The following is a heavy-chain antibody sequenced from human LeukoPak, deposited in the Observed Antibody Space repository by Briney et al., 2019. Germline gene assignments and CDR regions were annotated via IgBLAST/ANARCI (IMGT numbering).Heavy chain of an antibody. J-gene: IGHJ6*03. D-gene: IGHD3-22*01. CDR3: ARSSGYYSSLFYMHV. V-gene: IGHV1-2*02. CDR1: GYTFTVYY. Sequence: GASVTVSFTASGYTFTVYYMHWVRQAPGQGMEWMGWINPNSGGTNYAQKFQGRVTMTRDTSISTAYMELSRLRSEDTAVYYCARSSGYYSSLFYMHVWGKGTTVTVSS. CDR2: INPNSGGT.